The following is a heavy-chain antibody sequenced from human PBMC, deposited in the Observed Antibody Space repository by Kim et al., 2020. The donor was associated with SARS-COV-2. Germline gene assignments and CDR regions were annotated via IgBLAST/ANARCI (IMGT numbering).Heavy chain of an antibody. Sequence: GGSLRLSCAASGFTFSSYSMNWVRQAPGKGLEWVSSISSSSSYIYYADSVKGRFTISRDNAKNSLYLQMNSLRAEDTAVYYCAQSPQIPYYFDYWGQGTLVTVSP. CDR3: AQSPQIPYYFDY. V-gene: IGHV3-21*01. J-gene: IGHJ4*02. CDR1: GFTFSSYS. D-gene: IGHD2-21*01. CDR2: ISSSSSYI.